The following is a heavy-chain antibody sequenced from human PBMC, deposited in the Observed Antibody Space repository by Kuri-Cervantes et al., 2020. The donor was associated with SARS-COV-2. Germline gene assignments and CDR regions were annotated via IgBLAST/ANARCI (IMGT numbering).Heavy chain of an antibody. D-gene: IGHD2-15*01. J-gene: IGHJ4*02. CDR1: GFIFSNYG. CDR3: AKVFVEILGYCSGGSCYFDY. V-gene: IGHV3-30*02. CDR2: LRIDETNK. Sequence: GESLKISCAASGFIFSNYGMHWVRQAPGKGLEWVAFLRIDETNKHYADSVKGRFTISRDNSKNTLFLQMNSLRAEDTAVYYRAKVFVEILGYCSGGSCYFDYWGQGTLVTVSS.